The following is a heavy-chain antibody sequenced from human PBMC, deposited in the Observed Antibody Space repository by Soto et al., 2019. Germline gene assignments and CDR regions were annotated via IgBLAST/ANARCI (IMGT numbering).Heavy chain of an antibody. V-gene: IGHV1-46*01. D-gene: IGHD2-15*01. J-gene: IGHJ4*02. Sequence: QVHLVQTGAEVKRPGASVKVSCKASGYTFTTYYMHWVRQAPGQGLEWLGIINPNGGSTTYAQKFQGRVTMTRDTSTSTVYLELSILRSEDTAVYYCARAGYCSGGTCFHGNCDYWGQGTLVTVSA. CDR3: ARAGYCSGGTCFHGNCDY. CDR1: GYTFTTYY. CDR2: INPNGGST.